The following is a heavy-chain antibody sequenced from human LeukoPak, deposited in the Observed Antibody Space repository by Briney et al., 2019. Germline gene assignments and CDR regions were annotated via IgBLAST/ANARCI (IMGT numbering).Heavy chain of an antibody. CDR1: GGSISSGDYY. J-gene: IGHJ4*02. Sequence: SETLSLTCTVSGGSISSGDYYWSWIRQPPGKGLEWIGYIYYSGSTYYNPSLKSRVTISVDTSKNQFSLKLSSVTAADTAVYYCARGYHASMVRGELLDYWGQGTLVTVS. CDR3: ARGYHASMVRGELLDY. D-gene: IGHD3-10*01. CDR2: IYYSGST. V-gene: IGHV4-30-4*01.